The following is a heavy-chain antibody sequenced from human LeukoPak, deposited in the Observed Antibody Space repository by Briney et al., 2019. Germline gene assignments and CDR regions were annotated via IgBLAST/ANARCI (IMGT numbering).Heavy chain of an antibody. CDR1: GFTFDDYA. Sequence: GGSLRLSCAASGFTFDDYALHWVRQAPGKGLEWVSLISGDGGSTYYADSVKGRFTISRDNSKNSLYLQMNSLRTEDSALYYCAKDPYYYDSSGYYYPDYWGQGTLVTVSS. D-gene: IGHD3-22*01. J-gene: IGHJ4*02. CDR2: ISGDGGST. CDR3: AKDPYYYDSSGYYYPDY. V-gene: IGHV3-43*02.